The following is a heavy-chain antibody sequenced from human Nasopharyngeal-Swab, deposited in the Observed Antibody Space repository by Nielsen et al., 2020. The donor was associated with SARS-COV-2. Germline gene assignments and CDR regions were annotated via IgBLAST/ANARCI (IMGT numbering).Heavy chain of an antibody. D-gene: IGHD3-22*01. J-gene: IGHJ4*02. V-gene: IGHV3-23*01. CDR2: ISASGGST. CDR1: GFIFSASA. Sequence: GGSLRLSCAASGFIFSASAIHWVRQAPGKGLEWVSAISASGGSTFFADSVKGRFTIYRDNSKNTLFLQVNSLRGEDTAIYYCARRGRDRFDANGYYYGRYFDYWGQGTLVTVSS. CDR3: ARRGRDRFDANGYYYGRYFDY.